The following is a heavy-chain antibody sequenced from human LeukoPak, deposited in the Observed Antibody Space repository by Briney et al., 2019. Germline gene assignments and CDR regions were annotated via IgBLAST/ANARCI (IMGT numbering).Heavy chain of an antibody. CDR1: GFTFSSYW. CDR3: ARDLGYGPLWFGELFEDPRPTNYYYGMDV. CDR2: ISSSSSYI. V-gene: IGHV3-21*01. D-gene: IGHD3-10*01. J-gene: IGHJ6*02. Sequence: RSGGSLRLSCAASGFTFSSYWMHWVRQAPRKGLEWVSSISSSSSYIYYADSVKGRFTISRDNAKNSLYLQMNSLRAEDTAVYYCARDLGYGPLWFGELFEDPRPTNYYYGMDVWGQGTTVTVSS.